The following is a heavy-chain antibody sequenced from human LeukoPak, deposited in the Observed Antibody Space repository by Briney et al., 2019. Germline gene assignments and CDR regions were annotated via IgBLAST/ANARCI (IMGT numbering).Heavy chain of an antibody. CDR2: IKQDGTEK. CDR3: VGHSDY. V-gene: IGHV3-7*01. Sequence: GGSLRLSCAASGFTFSDYYMSWIRQAPGKGLEWVANIKQDGTEKYYVDSVKGRFTISRDNAKNSLYLQMNSLRAEDTAVYYCVGHSDYWGQGTLVTVSS. D-gene: IGHD3-16*01. CDR1: GFTFSDYY. J-gene: IGHJ4*02.